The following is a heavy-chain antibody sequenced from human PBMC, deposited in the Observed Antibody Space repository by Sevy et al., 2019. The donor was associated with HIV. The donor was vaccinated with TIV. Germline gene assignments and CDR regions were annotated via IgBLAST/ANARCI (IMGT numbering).Heavy chain of an antibody. Sequence: GGSLRLSCTTSGFTFDDYAMSWFRQAPGKGLKWVAFITRNSYEAYGGTTDYGASVKGRFIISRDDSKSIAYLQMNSLKTEDTAVYYCTRGLATADTPEYYFDYWGQGTLVTVSS. CDR3: TRGLATADTPEYYFDY. CDR1: GFTFDDYA. J-gene: IGHJ4*02. D-gene: IGHD5-12*01. V-gene: IGHV3-49*03. CDR2: ITRNSYEAYGGTT.